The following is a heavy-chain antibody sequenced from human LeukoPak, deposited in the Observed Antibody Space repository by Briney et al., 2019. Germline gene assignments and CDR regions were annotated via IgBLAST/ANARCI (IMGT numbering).Heavy chain of an antibody. D-gene: IGHD6-19*01. CDR1: GFTFDDYA. CDR3: AKDKGSGWYYFDY. CDR2: ISWNSDSI. J-gene: IGHJ4*02. V-gene: IGHV3-9*01. Sequence: PGGSLRLSCAASGFTFDDYAMHWVRQAPGKGLEWVSGISWNSDSIGYADSVKGRFTISRDNAKKSLYLQMNSLRAEDTALYYCAKDKGSGWYYFDYWGQGTLVTVSS.